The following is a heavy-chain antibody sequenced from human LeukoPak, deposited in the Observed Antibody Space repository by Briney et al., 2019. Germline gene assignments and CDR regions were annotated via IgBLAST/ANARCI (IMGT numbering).Heavy chain of an antibody. J-gene: IGHJ4*02. CDR2: ISGSGSST. CDR1: EFTFSSYA. V-gene: IGHV3-23*01. Sequence: GGSLRLSCAASEFTFSSYAMSWVRQAPGKGLEWVSAISGSGSSTYYADSVKGRFTISRDNSKNTLYLQMNSLRAEDTALYYCAKRDGYNSNPLKDWGQGTLVAVSS. CDR3: AKRDGYNSNPLKD. D-gene: IGHD5-24*01.